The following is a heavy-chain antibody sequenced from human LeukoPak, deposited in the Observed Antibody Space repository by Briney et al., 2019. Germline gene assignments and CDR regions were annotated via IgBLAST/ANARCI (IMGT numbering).Heavy chain of an antibody. Sequence: SETLSLTCTVSGGSISSYYWSWIRQPPGKGLEWIGYIYYSGSTNYNPSLKSRVTISVDRSKNQFSLKLSSVTAADTAVYYCARVGSGYYPGAFDIWGQGTMVTVSS. CDR3: ARVGSGYYPGAFDI. CDR1: GGSISSYY. CDR2: IYYSGST. V-gene: IGHV4-59*12. D-gene: IGHD3-22*01. J-gene: IGHJ3*02.